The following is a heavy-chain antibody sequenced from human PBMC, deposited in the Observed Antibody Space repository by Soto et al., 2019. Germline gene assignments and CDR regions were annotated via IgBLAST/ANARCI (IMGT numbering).Heavy chain of an antibody. Sequence: SVKVSCKASGGTFSSYAISWGRQAPGQGPEWMGGIIPLFGTANYAQKFQGRVTITADKSTSTAYRELSSLRSEDTAVYYCAREFADIVVVPAAMKGTTPYFGWFDPWGQGTLVTVSS. CDR1: GGTFSSYA. J-gene: IGHJ5*02. V-gene: IGHV1-69*06. D-gene: IGHD2-2*01. CDR2: IIPLFGTA. CDR3: AREFADIVVVPAAMKGTTPYFGWFDP.